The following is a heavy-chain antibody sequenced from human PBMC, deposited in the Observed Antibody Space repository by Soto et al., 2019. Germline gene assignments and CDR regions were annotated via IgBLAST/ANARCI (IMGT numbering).Heavy chain of an antibody. D-gene: IGHD1-1*01. CDR1: GFTVNSHY. V-gene: IGHV3-53*01. J-gene: IGHJ4*02. Sequence: EVQLVESGGGLIQPGGSLRLSCAVSGFTVNSHYMSWVRQAPGKGLEWVSVIYSGGTTYYADSVKGRFTISRDNSKNTLYLQMNSLRAEDTAVYYCARDLNYLDYWGQGTLVTVSS. CDR3: ARDLNYLDY. CDR2: IYSGGTT.